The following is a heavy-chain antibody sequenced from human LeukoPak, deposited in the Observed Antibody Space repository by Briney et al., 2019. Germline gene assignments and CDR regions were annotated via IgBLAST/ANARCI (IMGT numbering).Heavy chain of an antibody. CDR3: ANIFGGNSHRSDY. CDR2: IKTKTDGGTT. D-gene: IGHD4-23*01. V-gene: IGHV3-15*01. Sequence: PGGSLRLSCAASGFTFSSAWMSWVRQAPGQGLEWLGRIKTKTDGGTTDYAAPVKGRFTISRDDSKDTLYLQMNSLKSDDTAVYYRANIFGGNSHRSDYWGQGTLVTVSS. J-gene: IGHJ4*02. CDR1: GFTFSSAW.